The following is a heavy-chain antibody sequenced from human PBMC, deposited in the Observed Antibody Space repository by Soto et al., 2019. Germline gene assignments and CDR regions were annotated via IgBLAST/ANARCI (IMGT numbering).Heavy chain of an antibody. CDR1: GGSISSSS. Sequence: PSETLSLTCTVSGGSISSSSWSWIRQPPGRGLEWIGYIYNNGRTDYNPSLKSRVTISVDTSKNHFSLKLSSVTPADTAVYYCARARFCTSTSCYHYFDFWGQGTTVTVSS. CDR2: IYNNGRT. V-gene: IGHV4-59*01. D-gene: IGHD2-2*01. CDR3: ARARFCTSTSCYHYFDF. J-gene: IGHJ4*02.